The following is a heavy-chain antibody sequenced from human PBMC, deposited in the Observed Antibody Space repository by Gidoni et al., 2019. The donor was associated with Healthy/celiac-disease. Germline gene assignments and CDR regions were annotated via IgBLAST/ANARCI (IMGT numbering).Heavy chain of an antibody. V-gene: IGHV3-23*01. CDR3: ANTMMGYSYGYRY. CDR1: GFTFSSYA. J-gene: IGHJ4*02. Sequence: EVQLLESGGGLVQPGGSLRLPGAASGFTFSSYAMRWVRPAPGKGLEWVSAISGSGGSTYYADSVKGRFTISRDNSKNTLYLQMNSLRAEDTAVYYCANTMMGYSYGYRYWGQGTLVTVSS. CDR2: ISGSGGST. D-gene: IGHD5-18*01.